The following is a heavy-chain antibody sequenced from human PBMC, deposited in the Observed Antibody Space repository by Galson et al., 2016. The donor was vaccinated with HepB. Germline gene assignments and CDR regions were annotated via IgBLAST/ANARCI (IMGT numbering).Heavy chain of an antibody. J-gene: IGHJ5*02. Sequence: SLRLSCAASGFTFSNAWMSWVRQAPGRGLEWVSFISSSSSIIYYADSMKGRFTVSRDNARNSLYLQMNSLRAEDTAVYYCARGPIIVKIAAVHPNWFDAWGQETLVTVSS. CDR2: ISSSSSII. V-gene: IGHV3-21*01. D-gene: IGHD2-15*01. CDR1: GFTFSNAW. CDR3: ARGPIIVKIAAVHPNWFDA.